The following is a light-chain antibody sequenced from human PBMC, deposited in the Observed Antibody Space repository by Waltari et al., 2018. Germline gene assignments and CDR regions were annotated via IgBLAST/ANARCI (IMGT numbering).Light chain of an antibody. CDR3: ASYTNANTLLI. V-gene: IGLV2-14*01. J-gene: IGLJ2*01. CDR2: GVS. CDR1: GTDIGGFDF. Sequence: QSALTQPAAVSGSPGQSITISCTGAGTDIGGFDFVSWYQQQPGEVPKLLISGVSDRPSGISPRFSGSKSGSTASLTISGLQAEDEADYFCASYTNANTLLIFGGGTKLTVL.